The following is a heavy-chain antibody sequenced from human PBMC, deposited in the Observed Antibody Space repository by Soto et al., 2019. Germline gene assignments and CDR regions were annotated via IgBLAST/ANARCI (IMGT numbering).Heavy chain of an antibody. CDR3: ARDSVQVGAARGVPNWFDP. CDR2: INPSGGST. CDR1: GYTFTSYY. Sequence: GASVKVSCKASGYTFTSYYMHWVRQAPGQGLEWMGIINPSGGSTSYAQKFQGRVTMTRDTSTSTVYMELSSLRSEDTAVYYCARDSVQVGAARGVPNWFDPWGQGTLVTAPQ. J-gene: IGHJ5*02. V-gene: IGHV1-46*01. D-gene: IGHD6-6*01.